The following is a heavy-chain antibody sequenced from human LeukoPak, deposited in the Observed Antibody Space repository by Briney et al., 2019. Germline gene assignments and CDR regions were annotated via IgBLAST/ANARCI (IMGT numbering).Heavy chain of an antibody. CDR1: GGSISSYY. CDR2: IYYNGST. J-gene: IGHJ6*02. V-gene: IGHV4-59*01. CDR3: ARGGDFWSGYSLGHYYYYGMDV. D-gene: IGHD3-3*01. Sequence: SETLSLTCTVSGGSISSYYWSWIRQPPGKGLGWIGDIYYNGSTNYNPSLKSRVTISVDTSKNQFSLKLSSVTAADTAVYYCARGGDFWSGYSLGHYYYYGMDVWGQGTTVTVSS.